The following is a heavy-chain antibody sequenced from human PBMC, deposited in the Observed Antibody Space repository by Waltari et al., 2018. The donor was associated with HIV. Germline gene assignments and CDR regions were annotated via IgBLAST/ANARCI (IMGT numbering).Heavy chain of an antibody. D-gene: IGHD3-10*01. CDR1: GYTFTSYA. V-gene: IGHV1-3*01. J-gene: IGHJ6*02. CDR2: INAGNGNT. Sequence: QVQLVQSGAEVKKPGASVKVSCKASGYTFTSYAMPWVRQAPGQRLEWMGWINAGNGNTKYSQKFQGRVTITRDTSASTAYMELSSLRSEDTAVYYCARGTNTMVRGVGGMDVWGQGTTVTVSS. CDR3: ARGTNTMVRGVGGMDV.